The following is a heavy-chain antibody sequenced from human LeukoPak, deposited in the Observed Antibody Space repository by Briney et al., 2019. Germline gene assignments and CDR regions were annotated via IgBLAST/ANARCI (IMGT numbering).Heavy chain of an antibody. CDR1: GFTFSNYA. Sequence: GGSLRLSCEVSGFTFSNYAMHWVRQAPGKGLEWVAVISYDGSNKYYADSVKGRFTISRDNSKNTLYLQMNSLRAEDTAVYYCAKDQNSGSYLDYWGQGTLVTVSS. CDR3: AKDQNSGSYLDY. V-gene: IGHV3-30-3*02. CDR2: ISYDGSNK. J-gene: IGHJ4*02. D-gene: IGHD1-26*01.